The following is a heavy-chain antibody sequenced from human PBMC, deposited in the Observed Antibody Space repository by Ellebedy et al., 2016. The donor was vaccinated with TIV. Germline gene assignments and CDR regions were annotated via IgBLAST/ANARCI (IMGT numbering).Heavy chain of an antibody. J-gene: IGHJ5*02. D-gene: IGHD1-14*01. CDR3: ARGAGITSWVPHWFDP. CDR1: GDSVSSNSAA. Sequence: SQTLSLTCAISGDSVSSNSAAWNWIRQSPSRGLEWLGRTYYRSKWYNDYAVSVKSRITINPDTSKNQFSLQLNSVTPEDTAVYYCARGAGITSWVPHWFDPWGQGTLVTVSS. CDR2: TYYRSKWYN. V-gene: IGHV6-1*01.